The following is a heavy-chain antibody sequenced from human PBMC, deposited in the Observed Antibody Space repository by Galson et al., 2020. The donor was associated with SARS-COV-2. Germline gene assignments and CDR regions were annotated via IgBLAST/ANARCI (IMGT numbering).Heavy chain of an antibody. D-gene: IGHD6-13*01. CDR3: ARDRSGVADS. Sequence: GGSLRLSCAASGFSFSTYAMHWVRQAPGKGLEYVSSITSDGGTTYYANSVKGRFTISRDNSKNTLSLQMCSLRVDDMALYYCARDRSGVADSWGQGTLVTVSS. CDR1: GFSFSTYA. J-gene: IGHJ4*02. CDR2: ITSDGGTT. V-gene: IGHV3-64*01.